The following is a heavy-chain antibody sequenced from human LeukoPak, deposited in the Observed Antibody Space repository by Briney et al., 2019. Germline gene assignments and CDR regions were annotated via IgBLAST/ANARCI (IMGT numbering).Heavy chain of an antibody. J-gene: IGHJ4*02. CDR3: ASFAVTTHPDY. CDR1: GFTFSSYA. V-gene: IGHV3-30-3*01. CDR2: ISYDGSNK. Sequence: PGGSLRLSCAASGFTFSSYAMHWVRQAPGKGLEWVAAISYDGSNKYYADSVKGRFTISRDNSKNTLYLQMNSLRAEDTAVYYCASFAVTTHPDYWGQGTLVTVSS. D-gene: IGHD4-17*01.